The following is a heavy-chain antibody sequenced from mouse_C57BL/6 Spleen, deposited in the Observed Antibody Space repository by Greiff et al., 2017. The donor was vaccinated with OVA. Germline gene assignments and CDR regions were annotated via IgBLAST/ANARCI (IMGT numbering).Heavy chain of an antibody. CDR1: GYTFTSYG. CDR3: ARRDYYGSSYGFDY. CDR2: IYPRSGST. D-gene: IGHD1-1*01. J-gene: IGHJ2*01. Sequence: QVQLQQSGAELARPGASVKLSCKASGYTFTSYGISWVKQRTGQGLAWIGEIYPRSGSTYYNEKFKGQATLTADKSSSTAYMELRSRTSEDSAVYFCARRDYYGSSYGFDYWGQGTTLTVSS. V-gene: IGHV1-81*01.